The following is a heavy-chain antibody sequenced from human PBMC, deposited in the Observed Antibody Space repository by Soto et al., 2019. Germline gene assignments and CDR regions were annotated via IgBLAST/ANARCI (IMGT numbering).Heavy chain of an antibody. Sequence: QVQLVQSGAEVKKPGSSVKVSCKASGGTFSSYTISWVRQAPGQGLEWMGRIIPILGIANYAQKFQGRVTITADKSTSTAYMELSSLRSEDTAVYYCARDLRWLGDYYYYDGMDVWGQGTTVTVSS. V-gene: IGHV1-69*08. D-gene: IGHD3-22*01. CDR3: ARDLRWLGDYYYYDGMDV. J-gene: IGHJ6*02. CDR2: IIPILGIA. CDR1: GGTFSSYT.